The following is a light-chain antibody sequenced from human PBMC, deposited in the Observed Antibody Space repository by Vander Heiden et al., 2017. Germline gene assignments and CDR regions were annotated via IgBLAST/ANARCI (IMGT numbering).Light chain of an antibody. CDR2: QDR. Sequence: SYELTQTPSVSVSPGQTASITCSGDKLGDKYACWYQQKPGRSPVLVIYQDRTRPSGITERFAGSNSGNTATLTMSGTQAMDEADYYCQAWDSSTGVFGGGTKLTVL. CDR3: QAWDSSTGV. CDR1: KLGDKY. J-gene: IGLJ3*02. V-gene: IGLV3-1*01.